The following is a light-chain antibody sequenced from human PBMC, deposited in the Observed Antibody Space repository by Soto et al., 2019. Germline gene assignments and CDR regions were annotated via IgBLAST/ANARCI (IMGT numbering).Light chain of an antibody. Sequence: EVVLTQSPGTLSLSPGERATLSCRASQSVSSSDLAWYQQKPGQAPRLLISGASNRATGTPDRFSGSGSGTDFTLTISRLEPEDSAVYYCQQSGRPFGQGTKVDIK. CDR1: QSVSSSD. CDR2: GAS. J-gene: IGKJ1*01. CDR3: QQSGRP. V-gene: IGKV3-20*01.